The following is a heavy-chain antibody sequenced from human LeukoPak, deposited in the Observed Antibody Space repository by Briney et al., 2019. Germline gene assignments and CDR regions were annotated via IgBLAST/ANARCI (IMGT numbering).Heavy chain of an antibody. Sequence: AGGSRRLSCAASGFTFSSYGMHWVRHGPGKVLEWVAVTSYDGRKKYYAESVKGRFTISRDNSKKTLYLQMNSLRAEDTAVYYCAKEYCGGVCHDDYFDYWGQGTLVTVSS. CDR1: GFTFSSYG. J-gene: IGHJ4*02. CDR2: TSYDGRKK. V-gene: IGHV3-30*18. CDR3: AKEYCGGVCHDDYFDY. D-gene: IGHD2-21*02.